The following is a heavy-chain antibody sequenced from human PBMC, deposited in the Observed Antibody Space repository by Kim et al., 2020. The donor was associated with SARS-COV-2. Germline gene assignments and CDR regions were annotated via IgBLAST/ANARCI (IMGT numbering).Heavy chain of an antibody. CDR2: INHSGST. J-gene: IGHJ6*02. D-gene: IGHD3-10*01. CDR1: GGSFSGYY. CDR3: ARIRITMVRGVNTRPRGHYYYGMDV. V-gene: IGHV4-34*01. Sequence: SETLSLTCAVYGGSFSGYYWSWIRQPPGKGLEWIGEINHSGSTNYNPSLKSRVTISVDTSKNQFSLKLSSVTAADTAVYYCARIRITMVRGVNTRPRGHYYYGMDVWGQGTTVTVSS.